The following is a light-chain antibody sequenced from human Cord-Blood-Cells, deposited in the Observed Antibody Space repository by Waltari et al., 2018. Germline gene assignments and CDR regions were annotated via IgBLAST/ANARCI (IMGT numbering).Light chain of an antibody. CDR1: SSAVGGYNY. CDR2: DVS. J-gene: IGLJ3*02. CDR3: SSYTSSSTRV. Sequence: QSALTQPASVSGSPGQSITISCTGTSSAVGGYNYVSWYQPHPGKAPKLMIYDVSKRPSGVSNRFSGSKSGNTASLTISGLQAEDEADYYCSSYTSSSTRVFGGGTKLTVL. V-gene: IGLV2-14*01.